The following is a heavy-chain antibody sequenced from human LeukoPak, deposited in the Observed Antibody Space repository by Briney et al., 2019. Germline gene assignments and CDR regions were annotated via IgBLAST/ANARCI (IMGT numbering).Heavy chain of an antibody. D-gene: IGHD6-19*01. CDR1: GGSISSYY. CDR3: ARVQIAVAGSYYYYGMDV. Sequence: SETLSLTCTVSGGSISSYYWSWIRQPPGKGLEWIGYIYYSGSTNYNPSLKSRVTISVDTSKNQFSLKLSSVTAADTAVYYCARVQIAVAGSYYYYGMDVWGQGTTVTVSS. V-gene: IGHV4-59*01. CDR2: IYYSGST. J-gene: IGHJ6*02.